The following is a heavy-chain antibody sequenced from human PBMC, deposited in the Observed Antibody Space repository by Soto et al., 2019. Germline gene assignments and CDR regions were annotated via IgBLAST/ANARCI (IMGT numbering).Heavy chain of an antibody. CDR2: ISSNSAYI. J-gene: IGHJ5*02. V-gene: IGHV3-21*01. CDR1: VFTFRSFT. D-gene: IGHD6-13*01. Sequence: GGSLRLSCAASVFTFRSFTMNWVRQAPGKGLEWVSTISSNSAYIYYTDALRGRFTISRDNAKNSLHLQMNSLRAEDTAVYYCPGQAARESSPRGWFGPWGPGTLV. CDR3: PGQAARESSPRGWFGP.